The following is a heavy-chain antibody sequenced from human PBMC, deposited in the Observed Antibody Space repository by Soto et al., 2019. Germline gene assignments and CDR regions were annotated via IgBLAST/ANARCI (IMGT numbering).Heavy chain of an antibody. Sequence: QVHLVQSGAEVKKPGASVKVSCKASGYTFTSYGITWVRQAPGQGLEWMGWISAHNGNTDYAQKLQGRVIVTRDTSTSTAYMALRSLICDDTAVYYCARGRYGDYWGQGALVTVSS. V-gene: IGHV1-18*01. CDR2: ISAHNGNT. J-gene: IGHJ4*02. CDR3: ARGRYGDY. D-gene: IGHD1-1*01. CDR1: GYTFTSYG.